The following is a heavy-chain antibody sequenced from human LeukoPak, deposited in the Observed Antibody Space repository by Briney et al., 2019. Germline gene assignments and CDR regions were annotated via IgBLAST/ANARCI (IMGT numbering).Heavy chain of an antibody. V-gene: IGHV3-53*01. Sequence: GGSLRLSCAASGFTFSSYAMSWVRQAPGKGLEWVSVIYSGGSRYYADSVKGRFTISRDDSKNTMYLQVNSLRVEDTAVYYCAREGDSSGYFDYWGQGTLVTVSS. CDR1: GFTFSSYA. J-gene: IGHJ4*02. D-gene: IGHD6-19*01. CDR2: IYSGGSR. CDR3: AREGDSSGYFDY.